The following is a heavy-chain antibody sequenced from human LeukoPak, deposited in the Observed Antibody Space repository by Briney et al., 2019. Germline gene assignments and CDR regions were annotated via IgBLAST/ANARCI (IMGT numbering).Heavy chain of an antibody. CDR2: IYYSGST. V-gene: IGHV4-59*08. CDR3: AKNTREYSYGLGS. J-gene: IGHJ5*02. Sequence: SETLSLTCTVSGGSISSYYWSWIRQPPGKGLEWIGYIYYSGSTNYNPSLKSRVTISVDTSKNQFSLKLSSVTVADTAVYYCAKNTREYSYGLGSWGQGTLVTVSS. CDR1: GGSISSYY. D-gene: IGHD5-18*01.